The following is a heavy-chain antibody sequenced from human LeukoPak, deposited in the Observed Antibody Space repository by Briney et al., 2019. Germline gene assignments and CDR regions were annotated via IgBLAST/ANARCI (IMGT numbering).Heavy chain of an antibody. J-gene: IGHJ5*02. D-gene: IGHD6-19*01. CDR1: GGSISSSSYY. Sequence: SETLSLTCTVSGGSISSSSYYWGWIRQPPGKGLEWIGSIYYSGSTYYNPSLKSRVTISVDTSKNQFSLKLRSVTAADTAVYYCARPRTRLAWCAPWGQGTLVTVSS. CDR2: IYYSGST. CDR3: ARPRTRLAWCAP. V-gene: IGHV4-39*01.